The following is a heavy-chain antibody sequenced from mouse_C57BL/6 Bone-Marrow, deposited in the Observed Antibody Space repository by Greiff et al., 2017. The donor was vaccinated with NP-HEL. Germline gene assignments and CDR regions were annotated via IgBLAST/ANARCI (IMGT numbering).Heavy chain of an antibody. D-gene: IGHD1-1*01. CDR1: GFTFSSYA. V-gene: IGHV5-4*01. J-gene: IGHJ4*01. Sequence: EVQLVESGGGLVKPGGSLKLSCAASGFTFSSYAMSWVRQTPEKRLEWVATISDGGSYTYYPDNVKGRFTISRDNAKNNLYLHMSHLKSEDTAMYYCAIEKVYYYGSSYEDYAMDYWGQGTSVTVSS. CDR3: AIEKVYYYGSSYEDYAMDY. CDR2: ISDGGSYT.